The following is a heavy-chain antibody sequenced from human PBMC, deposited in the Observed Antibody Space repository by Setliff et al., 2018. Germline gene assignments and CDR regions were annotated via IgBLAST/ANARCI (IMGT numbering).Heavy chain of an antibody. V-gene: IGHV3-53*01. Sequence: GGSLRLSCAASGFVVSNNEMSWVRQAPEKGLEWVSVTYASGATNYADSVKGRFTISRDNSKNTLYLQMNSLRAEDTAVYFCAKEQEITLVPVIIPDAFDLWGQGTMVTVSS. CDR3: AKEQEITLVPVIIPDAFDL. CDR1: GFVVSNNE. CDR2: TYASGAT. D-gene: IGHD3-10*01. J-gene: IGHJ3*01.